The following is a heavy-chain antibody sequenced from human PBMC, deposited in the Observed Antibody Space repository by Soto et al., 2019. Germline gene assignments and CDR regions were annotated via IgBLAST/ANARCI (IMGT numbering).Heavy chain of an antibody. CDR1: GFTLSSYA. J-gene: IGHJ4*02. CDR2: ISGSGSTI. CDR3: AKPGGGTGWYSV. Sequence: PGGSLRLSCAASGFTLSSYAVSWVRQAPGKGPEWISSISGSGSTIFYADSVKGRFTISRDNSKNTLYLQMDSLRAEDTAVYFCAKPGGGTGWYSVWGQGTLVTVSS. V-gene: IGHV3-23*01. D-gene: IGHD6-19*01.